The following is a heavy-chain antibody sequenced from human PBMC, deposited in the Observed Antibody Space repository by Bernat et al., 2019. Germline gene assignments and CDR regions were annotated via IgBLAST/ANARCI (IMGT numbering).Heavy chain of an antibody. V-gene: IGHV3-7*03. CDR3: ATYGRMEV. Sequence: EVQLVESGGGLVQPGGSLRLSCAVSGFNFNIYWMTWVRQAPGKGLEWVANIKEDGSEKNYVDSVKGRFTISRDNAKNSLYLQMNSLRAEDTAVYYCATYGRMEVWGQGTTVTVSS. CDR1: GFNFNIYW. CDR2: IKEDGSEK. J-gene: IGHJ6*02. D-gene: IGHD4-17*01.